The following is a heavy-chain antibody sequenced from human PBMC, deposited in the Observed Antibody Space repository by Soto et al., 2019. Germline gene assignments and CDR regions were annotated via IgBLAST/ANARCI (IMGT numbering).Heavy chain of an antibody. CDR3: AKHILGFYGDGY. D-gene: IGHD4-17*01. CDR1: GFTFSSYA. CDR2: ISGSGGST. J-gene: IGHJ4*01. Sequence: PGGSLRLSCAAYGFTFSSYAMSLVRQAPGKGLEWVSAISGSGGSTYYADSVKGRFTISRDNSKNTLYLQMNSLRAEHTAVYSCAKHILGFYGDGYRGQGTLVAASS. V-gene: IGHV3-23*01.